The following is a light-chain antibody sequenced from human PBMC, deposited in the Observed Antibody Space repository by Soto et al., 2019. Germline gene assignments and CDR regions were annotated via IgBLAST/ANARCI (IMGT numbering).Light chain of an antibody. CDR1: SSDVGGYNY. V-gene: IGLV2-8*01. Sequence: QSALTQPPSASGSPGQSVTISCTGTSSDVGGYNYVSWYQQYPGRAPKLMIYEVTKRPSGVPDRFSGYKSGNTASLTVSGLQAEDEADYYCSSYAASNNFYFVFGGGTQLTVL. CDR3: SSYAASNNFYFV. J-gene: IGLJ3*02. CDR2: EVT.